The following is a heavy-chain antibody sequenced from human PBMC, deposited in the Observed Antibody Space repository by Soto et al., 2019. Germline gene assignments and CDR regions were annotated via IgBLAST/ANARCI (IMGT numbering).Heavy chain of an antibody. D-gene: IGHD3-16*01. CDR3: ARMQADLGLYLIDY. J-gene: IGHJ4*02. V-gene: IGHV4-39*01. CDR1: GGSISSSSYY. Sequence: SETLSLTCTVSGGSISSSSYYWGWIRQPPGKGLEWIGSIYYSGSTYYNPSLKSRVTISVDTSKNQFSLKLSSVTAADTAVYYCARMQADLGLYLIDYWGQGTLVTVSS. CDR2: IYYSGST.